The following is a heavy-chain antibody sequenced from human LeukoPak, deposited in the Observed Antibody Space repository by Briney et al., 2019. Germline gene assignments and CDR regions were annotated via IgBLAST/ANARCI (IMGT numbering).Heavy chain of an antibody. J-gene: IGHJ4*02. D-gene: IGHD3-10*01. Sequence: PGGSLRLSCAASGFTFSDYYISWIRQAPGKGLEWVSYISNSGSTVYYAASVKGRFTISRDNAKKSLNLQMNSLRAEDTAVYYCARTRLHYFDYWGQGTLVTVSS. CDR1: GFTFSDYY. CDR3: ARTRLHYFDY. CDR2: ISNSGSTV. V-gene: IGHV3-11*04.